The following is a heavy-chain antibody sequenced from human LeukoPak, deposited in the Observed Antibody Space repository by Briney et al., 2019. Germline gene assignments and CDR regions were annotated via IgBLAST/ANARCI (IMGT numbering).Heavy chain of an antibody. CDR2: IYPGDSDT. Sequence: GESLKISCKGSGYSFTSYWIGWVRQMPGKGLEWMGIIYPGDSDTRYSPSFQGQVTISVDKSISTAFLQWSSLKASDTAIYYCARRGYSYDYFDYWGPGTLLTVSS. CDR3: ARRGYSYDYFDY. CDR1: GYSFTSYW. V-gene: IGHV5-51*01. J-gene: IGHJ4*02. D-gene: IGHD5-18*01.